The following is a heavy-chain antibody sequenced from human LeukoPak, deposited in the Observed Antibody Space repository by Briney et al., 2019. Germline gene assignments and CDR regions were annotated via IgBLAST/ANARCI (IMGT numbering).Heavy chain of an antibody. Sequence: ASVKVSCKASGYTFTSYGISWVRQAPGQGLEWMGWISAYNGNTNYAQKLQGRVTMTTDTSTSTAYMELRSLRSDDTAVYYCARADCSSTSCYFGRDYYYGMDVWGQGTTVTVSS. CDR1: GYTFTSYG. CDR2: ISAYNGNT. J-gene: IGHJ6*02. CDR3: ARADCSSTSCYFGRDYYYGMDV. V-gene: IGHV1-18*01. D-gene: IGHD2-2*01.